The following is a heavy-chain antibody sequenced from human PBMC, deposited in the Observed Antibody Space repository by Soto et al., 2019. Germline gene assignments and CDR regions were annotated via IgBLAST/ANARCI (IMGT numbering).Heavy chain of an antibody. Sequence: ASVKVSCKASGYTFVDYALHWVRQAPGQGLEWVGWMNPKTGNIKSSHKFEDRVSITRDTATSTAYMELSGLRSEDTAVYFCTRAAVVAENWFDPWGQGTLVTVSS. V-gene: IGHV1-3*01. J-gene: IGHJ5*02. CDR1: GYTFVDYA. CDR3: TRAAVVAENWFDP. CDR2: MNPKTGNI. D-gene: IGHD3-22*01.